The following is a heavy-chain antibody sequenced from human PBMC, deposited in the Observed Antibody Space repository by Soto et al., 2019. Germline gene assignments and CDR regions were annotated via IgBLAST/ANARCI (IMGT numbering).Heavy chain of an antibody. CDR1: GFTFRSYS. V-gene: IGHV3-48*02. CDR2: ISSSSTTI. Sequence: GGSLRLSCAASGFTFRSYSMNWVRQAPGKALEWISYISSSSTTIYYGDSVKCRFTISRDNASNSLYLQMNSLRDEDTAVYYCARLRIVTGGEDCDSWGKG. D-gene: IGHD2-8*02. CDR3: ARLRIVTGGEDCDS. J-gene: IGHJ6*01.